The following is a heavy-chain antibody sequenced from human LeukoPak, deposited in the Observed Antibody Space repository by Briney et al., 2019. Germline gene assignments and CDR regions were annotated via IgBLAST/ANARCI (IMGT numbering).Heavy chain of an antibody. CDR3: AKEGDTALVTGYFDL. J-gene: IGHJ2*01. CDR1: GGTFGSYV. V-gene: IGHV1-69*01. CDR2: IIPIFGTA. Sequence: GSSVKVSCNASGGTFGSYVISWVRQAPGQGLEWMGGIIPIFGTAHYAQKFQGRLTITADESTSTVYMEMSSLRSEDTAMYYCAKEGDTALVTGYFDLWGRGTLVTVSS. D-gene: IGHD5-18*01.